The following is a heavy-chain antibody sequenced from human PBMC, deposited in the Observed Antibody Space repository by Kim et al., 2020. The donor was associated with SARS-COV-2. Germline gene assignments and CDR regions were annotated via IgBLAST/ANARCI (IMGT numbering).Heavy chain of an antibody. CDR1: GFTFSSYA. CDR3: ARGAGYCSSTSCYGGGDY. Sequence: GGSLRLSCAASGFTFSSYAMHWVRQAPGKGLEWVAVISYDGSNKYYADSVKGRFTISRDNSKNTLYLQMNSLRAEDTAVYYCARGAGYCSSTSCYGGGDYWGQRALVTVSS. CDR2: ISYDGSNK. J-gene: IGHJ4*02. V-gene: IGHV3-30*04. D-gene: IGHD2-2*01.